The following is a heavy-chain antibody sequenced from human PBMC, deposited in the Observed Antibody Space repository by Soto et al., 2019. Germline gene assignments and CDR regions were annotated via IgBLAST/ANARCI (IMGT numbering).Heavy chain of an antibody. V-gene: IGHV4-59*01. CDR1: GGSISSYY. J-gene: IGHJ3*02. CDR3: ARLIMITFGGVIVGYAFDI. D-gene: IGHD3-16*02. CDR2: IYYSGST. Sequence: SETLSLTCTVSGGSISSYYWSWIRQPPGKGLEWIGYIYYSGSTNYNPSLKSRVTISVDASKNQFSLKLSSVTAADTAVYYCARLIMITFGGVIVGYAFDIWGQGTMVTVSS.